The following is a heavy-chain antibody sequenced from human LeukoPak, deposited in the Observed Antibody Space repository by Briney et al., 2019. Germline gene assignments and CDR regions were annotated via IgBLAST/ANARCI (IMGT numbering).Heavy chain of an antibody. Sequence: GRSLRLSCAASGFTFSSYAMHWVRQAPGKGLEWVAVISYDGSNKYYADSVKGRFTISRDNAKNTLYLQMNSLRAEDTAVYYCARDGVQLKYYDILTGYYSHQIDYWGQGTLVTVSS. CDR2: ISYDGSNK. CDR1: GFTFSSYA. CDR3: ARDGVQLKYYDILTGYYSHQIDY. J-gene: IGHJ4*02. D-gene: IGHD3-9*01. V-gene: IGHV3-30-3*01.